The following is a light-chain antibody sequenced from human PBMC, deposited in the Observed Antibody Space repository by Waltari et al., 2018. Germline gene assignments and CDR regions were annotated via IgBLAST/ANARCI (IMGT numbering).Light chain of an antibody. Sequence: SYELTQPPSVSVSPGQTASITCAGDALPKQYAYWYQQKPGQAPVLGIYKDSERPSGIPERFSGSSSGTTVTLTISGVQAEDEADYYCQSADSSGTYVVFGGGTKLTVL. CDR3: QSADSSGTYVV. J-gene: IGLJ2*01. V-gene: IGLV3-25*03. CDR2: KDS. CDR1: ALPKQY.